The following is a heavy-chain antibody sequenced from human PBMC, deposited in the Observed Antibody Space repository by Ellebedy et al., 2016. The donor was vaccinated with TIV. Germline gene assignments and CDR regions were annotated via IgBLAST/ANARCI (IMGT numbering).Heavy chain of an antibody. CDR1: GGSFSGYY. V-gene: IGHV4-34*01. CDR2: ANQSGRT. J-gene: IGHJ4*02. CDR3: AEGRSGWYYFDY. D-gene: IGHD6-19*01. Sequence: SETLSLTCGVYGGSFSGYYWSWVRQPPGKGLEWIGEANQSGRTNYHPSLKNRVTISVDTSKNQFSLRLSSVTAADTAVYYCAEGRSGWYYFDYWGQGTLVTVAT.